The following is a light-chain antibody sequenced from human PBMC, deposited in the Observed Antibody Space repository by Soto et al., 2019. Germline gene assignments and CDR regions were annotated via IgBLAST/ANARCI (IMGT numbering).Light chain of an antibody. V-gene: IGKV3-15*01. J-gene: IGKJ1*01. CDR3: QQYNNWPPWT. CDR2: GAS. CDR1: QSVSSN. Sequence: EIVMTQSPATLSVSPGERATLSCRASQSVSSNLAWYQQKPGQAPRLLIYGASTRVTGILARFSGSVSGTEFTLTISSLQSEDFAVYYCQQYNNWPPWTFGQGPKVEIK.